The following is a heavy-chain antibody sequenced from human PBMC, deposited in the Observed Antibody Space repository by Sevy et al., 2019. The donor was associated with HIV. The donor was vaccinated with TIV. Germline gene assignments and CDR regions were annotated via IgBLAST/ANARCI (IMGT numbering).Heavy chain of an antibody. V-gene: IGHV3-74*01. CDR1: GFTFSGHW. Sequence: GGSLRLSCVGSGFTFSGHWMHWVRQAPGKGLVWVSRINPDGSSTDYADSVKGRCTISRDNAKNTLYLQMSSLRAEDTALYYCVRDTYFDLWGRGTLVTVSS. CDR3: VRDTYFDL. J-gene: IGHJ2*01. CDR2: INPDGSST.